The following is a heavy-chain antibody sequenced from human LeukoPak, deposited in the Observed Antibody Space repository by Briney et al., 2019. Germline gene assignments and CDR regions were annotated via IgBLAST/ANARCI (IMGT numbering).Heavy chain of an antibody. CDR1: GFTFSSNA. CDR3: PTAFVDRGGNYWDDY. CDR2: ISGSGGST. Sequence: PGGSLRLSCAASGFTFSSNAMSWVRQAPGKGLEWVSAISGSGGSTYYAAYVKGPLTISKDNSKNTLHIQMNSLKAEDTAVYYRPTAFVDRGGNYWDDYWGQGTLVTVSS. V-gene: IGHV3-23*01. J-gene: IGHJ4*02. D-gene: IGHD3-22*01.